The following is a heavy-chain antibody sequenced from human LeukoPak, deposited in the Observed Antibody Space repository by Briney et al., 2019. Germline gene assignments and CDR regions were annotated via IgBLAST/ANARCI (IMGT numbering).Heavy chain of an antibody. D-gene: IGHD6-13*01. V-gene: IGHV4-61*02. J-gene: IGHJ3*02. CDR2: IYTSGST. CDR3: ARAHGGYDAFDI. CDR1: GGSISSGSYY. Sequence: KSSETLSLTCFVSGGSISSGSYYWSWIRQPAGKGLEWIGRIYTSGSTNYNPSLKSRVTISVDTSKNQFSLKLSSVTAADTAVYYCARAHGGYDAFDIWGQGTMVTVSS.